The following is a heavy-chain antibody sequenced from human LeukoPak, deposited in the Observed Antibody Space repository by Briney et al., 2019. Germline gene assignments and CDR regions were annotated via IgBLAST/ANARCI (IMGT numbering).Heavy chain of an antibody. CDR2: ISYDGSNK. Sequence: PGGSLRHSCAASGFTFSSYGMHWVRQAPGKGLEWVAVISYDGSNKYYADSVKGRFTISRDNSKNTLYLQMNSLRAEDTAVYYCAKDWFDPWGQGTLVTVSS. CDR3: AKDWFDP. J-gene: IGHJ5*02. CDR1: GFTFSSYG. V-gene: IGHV3-30*18.